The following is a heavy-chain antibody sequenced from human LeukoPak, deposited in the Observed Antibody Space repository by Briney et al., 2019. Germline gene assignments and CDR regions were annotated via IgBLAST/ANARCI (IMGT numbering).Heavy chain of an antibody. Sequence: GESLRLSCAASGFTFSNYAMSWVRQAPGKGLEWVSAISGRGANTYYTDSVEGRFTISRDNSKNTLYLQMSSLRAEDTALYYCAKRFGSTQGFDYWGQGSLVTVSS. CDR3: AKRFGSTQGFDY. J-gene: IGHJ4*02. V-gene: IGHV3-23*01. D-gene: IGHD3-3*01. CDR2: ISGRGANT. CDR1: GFTFSNYA.